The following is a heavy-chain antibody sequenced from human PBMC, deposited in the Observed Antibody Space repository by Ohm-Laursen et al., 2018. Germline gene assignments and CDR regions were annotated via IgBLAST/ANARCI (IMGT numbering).Heavy chain of an antibody. Sequence: SLRLSCAASGFIFSDSAMHWVRQASGKGLEWVGRIRSKPNSYATVYAASVKGRFTISRDDSDNTAYLEMNSLKTEDTAVYYCTSPPGRDYYYGMDVWGQGTTVTVSS. CDR1: GFIFSDSA. J-gene: IGHJ6*02. CDR2: IRSKPNSYAT. V-gene: IGHV3-73*01. CDR3: TSPPGRDYYYGMDV.